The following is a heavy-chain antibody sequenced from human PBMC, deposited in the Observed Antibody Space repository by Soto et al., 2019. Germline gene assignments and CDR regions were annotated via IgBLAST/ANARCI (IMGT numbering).Heavy chain of an antibody. CDR3: ARDTLTPQYYDFWSGYYAIYYYYGMDV. D-gene: IGHD3-3*01. V-gene: IGHV1-18*04. CDR1: GYTFTSYG. J-gene: IGHJ6*02. CDR2: ISAYNGNT. Sequence: ASVKVSCKASGYTFTSYGISWVRQAPGQGLEWMGWISAYNGNTNYAQKLQGRVTMTTDTSASTAYMELRSLRSDDTAVYYCARDTLTPQYYDFWSGYYAIYYYYGMDVWGQGTTVTVSS.